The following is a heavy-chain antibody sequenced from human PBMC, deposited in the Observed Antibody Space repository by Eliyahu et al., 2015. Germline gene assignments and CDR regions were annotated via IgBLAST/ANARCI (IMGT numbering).Heavy chain of an antibody. CDR2: ISSSSSYI. CDR3: ARDLGLIVVVTAMGREDYYYYGMDV. J-gene: IGHJ6*02. D-gene: IGHD2-21*02. V-gene: IGHV3-21*01. Sequence: SGKGLEWVSSISSSSSYIYYADSVKGRFTISRDNAKNSLYLQMNSLRAEDTAVYYCARDLGLIVVVTAMGREDYYYYGMDVWGQGTTVTVSS.